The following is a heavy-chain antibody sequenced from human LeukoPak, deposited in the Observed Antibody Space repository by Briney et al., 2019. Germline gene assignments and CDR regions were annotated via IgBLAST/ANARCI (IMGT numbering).Heavy chain of an antibody. Sequence: SETLSLTCTVSGGSISSYYWSWIRQPPGQGLEWIGYIYYSGNTNYNPSLKSRVTISVDTSKNQFSLKLRSVTAADTAVYYCARDRRGVRGLIGVFDIWGQGTMVTVSS. J-gene: IGHJ3*02. CDR3: ARDRRGVRGLIGVFDI. D-gene: IGHD3-10*01. V-gene: IGHV4-59*01. CDR2: IYYSGNT. CDR1: GGSISSYY.